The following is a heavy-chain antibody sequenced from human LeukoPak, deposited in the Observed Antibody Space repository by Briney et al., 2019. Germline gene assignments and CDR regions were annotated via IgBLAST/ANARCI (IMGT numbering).Heavy chain of an antibody. CDR3: ARDRPLGGATILDY. V-gene: IGHV1-3*01. CDR2: INAGKGNT. J-gene: IGHJ4*02. D-gene: IGHD1-26*01. CDR1: GYTFTSYA. Sequence: ASVKVSCKASGYTFTSYAMHWVRQAPGQRPEWMGWINAGKGNTKYSQKFQGRVTITRDTSASTAYMEVSSLRSEDTAVYHCARDRPLGGATILDYWGQGTLVTVSS.